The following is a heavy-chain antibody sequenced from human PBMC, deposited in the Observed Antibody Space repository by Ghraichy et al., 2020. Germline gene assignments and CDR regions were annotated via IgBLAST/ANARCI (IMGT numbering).Heavy chain of an antibody. CDR1: GFTFSNFA. Sequence: GESLNISCAGSGFTFSNFAMDWVRQAPGKGLEWVSAISGSGDATFYADSVKGRFTISRDNSKNRLYLQMNSLRGDDTAVYYGAKDPNVLRVSEWLHPRDSSYYHYGLDVWGQGTTVTVSS. CDR2: ISGSGDAT. CDR3: AKDPNVLRVSEWLHPRDSSYYHYGLDV. V-gene: IGHV3-23*01. J-gene: IGHJ6*02. D-gene: IGHD3-3*01.